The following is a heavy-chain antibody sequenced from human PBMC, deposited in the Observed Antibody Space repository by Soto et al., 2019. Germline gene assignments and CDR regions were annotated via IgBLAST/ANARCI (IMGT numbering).Heavy chain of an antibody. CDR2: IYYSGST. CDR1: GGSISSYY. D-gene: IGHD6-6*01. J-gene: IGHJ4*02. Sequence: SETLSLTCTVSGGSISSYYWSWIRQPPGKGLEWIGYIYYSGSTNYNPSLKSRVTISVDTSKNQFSLKLSSVTAADTAVYYCAREGVRDSYIAARHFDYWGQGTLVTVSS. V-gene: IGHV4-59*01. CDR3: AREGVRDSYIAARHFDY.